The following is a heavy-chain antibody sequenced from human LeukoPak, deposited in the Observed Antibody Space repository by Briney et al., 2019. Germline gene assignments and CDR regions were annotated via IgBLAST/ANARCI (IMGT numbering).Heavy chain of an antibody. CDR2: TYYRSTWYN. Sequence: SQTLSLTCAFSGDSVSGNSVTWNWIRQSPSRGLEWLGRTYYRSTWYNDYAVSVRGRITVNPDTSKNQFSLHLNSVTPEDTAVYYCARRLTQYDCFDPWGQGILVTVSS. CDR3: ARRLTQYDCFDP. V-gene: IGHV6-1*01. D-gene: IGHD2-2*01. J-gene: IGHJ5*02. CDR1: GDSVSGNSVT.